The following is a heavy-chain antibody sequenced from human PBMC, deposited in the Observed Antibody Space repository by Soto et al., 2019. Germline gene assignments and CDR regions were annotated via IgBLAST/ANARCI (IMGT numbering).Heavy chain of an antibody. D-gene: IGHD6-6*01. CDR2: IYHSGST. CDR1: GGSISSGGYS. Sequence: SETLSLTCAVSGGSISSGGYSWSWIRQPPGKGLEWIGYIYHSGSTYYNPSLKSRVTISVDRSKNQFSLKLSSVTAADTAVYYCARENSSSRGMDVWGQGTTVTVSS. J-gene: IGHJ6*02. V-gene: IGHV4-30-2*01. CDR3: ARENSSSRGMDV.